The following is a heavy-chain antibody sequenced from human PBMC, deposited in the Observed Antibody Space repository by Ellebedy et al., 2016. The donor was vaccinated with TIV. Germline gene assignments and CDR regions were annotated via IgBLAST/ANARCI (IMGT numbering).Heavy chain of an antibody. CDR3: ARDPVGVGPAFDI. D-gene: IGHD4-23*01. CDR2: ISGSGGNT. Sequence: PGGSLRLSCAASGLTFSSHAMSWVRQAPGKGLEWVSSISGSGGNTYYADSVKGRFTISRDNSKDTLYPQVNSLRAEDTAVYYCARDPVGVGPAFDIWGQGTMVTVSS. CDR1: GLTFSSHA. V-gene: IGHV3-23*01. J-gene: IGHJ3*02.